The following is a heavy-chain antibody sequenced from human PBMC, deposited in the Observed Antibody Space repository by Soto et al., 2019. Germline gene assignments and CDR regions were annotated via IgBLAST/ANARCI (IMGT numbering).Heavy chain of an antibody. CDR2: ISWNSGFT. J-gene: IGHJ3*02. D-gene: IGHD6-13*01. CDR3: VKDMSSSSWYAFDI. Sequence: EVQLVESGGGLLQPGRSLRLSCAASGFSFDDFLMHWVRQAPGKGLEWVSGISWNSGFTGYADSVKDRFTISRDNAKNSLYLQMNSLRAEDTAFYYCVKDMSSSSWYAFDIWGQGTMVTVSP. V-gene: IGHV3-9*01. CDR1: GFSFDDFL.